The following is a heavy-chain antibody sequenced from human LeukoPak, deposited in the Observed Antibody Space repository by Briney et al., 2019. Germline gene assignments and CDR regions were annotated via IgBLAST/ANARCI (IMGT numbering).Heavy chain of an antibody. CDR1: GYTFTGYY. CDR2: INPNSGGT. V-gene: IGHV1-2*02. Sequence: VASVKVSCKASGYTFTGYYMHWVRQAPGQGLEWMGWINPNSGGTNYAQKFQGRVTMTRDTSISTAYMEPSRLRSDDTAVYYCARDLRRVVVTLFDPWGQGTLVTVSS. D-gene: IGHD2-21*02. J-gene: IGHJ5*02. CDR3: ARDLRRVVVTLFDP.